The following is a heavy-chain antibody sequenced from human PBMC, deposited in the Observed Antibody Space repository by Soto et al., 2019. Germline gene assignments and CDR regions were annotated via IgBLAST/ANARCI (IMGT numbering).Heavy chain of an antibody. CDR1: GGSFSGYY. Sequence: QVQLQQWGAGLLKPSETLSLSCAVYGGSFSGYYWSWIRQPPGKGLEWIGEINHSGSTNYNPSLKSRVTISVDRSKNQFSLKLSSVTAADTAVYYCARGEINSGSYYGKFDPWGQGTLVTVSS. J-gene: IGHJ5*02. D-gene: IGHD1-26*01. V-gene: IGHV4-34*01. CDR3: ARGEINSGSYYGKFDP. CDR2: INHSGST.